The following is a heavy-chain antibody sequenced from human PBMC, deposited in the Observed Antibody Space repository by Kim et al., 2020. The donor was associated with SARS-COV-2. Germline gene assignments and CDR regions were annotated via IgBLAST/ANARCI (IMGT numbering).Heavy chain of an antibody. CDR3: AREGIVGATALPHFDY. Sequence: ASVKVSCKASGYTFTGYYMHWVRQAPGQGLEWMGWINPNSGGTNYAQKFQGRVTMTRDTSISTAYMELSRLRSDDTAVYYCAREGIVGATALPHFDYWGQGTLVTVSS. D-gene: IGHD1-26*01. V-gene: IGHV1-2*02. CDR1: GYTFTGYY. CDR2: INPNSGGT. J-gene: IGHJ4*02.